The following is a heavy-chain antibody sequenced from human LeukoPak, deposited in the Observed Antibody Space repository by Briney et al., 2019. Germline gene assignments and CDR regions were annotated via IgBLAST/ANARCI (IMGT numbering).Heavy chain of an antibody. Sequence: PGGSLRLSCAASGFTFSSYSMNWVRQAPGKGLEWVSSISSSSSYIYYAGSVKGRFAISRDNAKNSLYLQMNSLRAEDTAVYYCARDPARGAGTLFGGYWGQGTLVTVSS. J-gene: IGHJ4*02. D-gene: IGHD3-10*02. CDR3: ARDPARGAGTLFGGY. V-gene: IGHV3-21*01. CDR1: GFTFSSYS. CDR2: ISSSSSYI.